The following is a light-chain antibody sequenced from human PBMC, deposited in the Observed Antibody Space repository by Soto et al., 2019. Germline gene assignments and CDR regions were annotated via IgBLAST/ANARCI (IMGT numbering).Light chain of an antibody. V-gene: IGKV1-9*01. J-gene: IGKJ3*01. Sequence: DIQLTQSPSFLSASVGDRVTITCRASQGISSYLAWYQQKPGKAPKLLIYDASTLQSGVPSRFSGSGSGTEFTLTISSLQPEDFATYYCQQLNRYPLYTFGPGTKVDI. CDR3: QQLNRYPLYT. CDR1: QGISSY. CDR2: DAS.